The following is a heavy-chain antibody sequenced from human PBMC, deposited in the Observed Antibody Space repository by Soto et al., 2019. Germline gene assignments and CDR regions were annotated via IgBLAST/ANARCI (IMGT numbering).Heavy chain of an antibody. CDR2: VYYSGIT. V-gene: IGHV4-31*03. CDR1: GDSNSSGGYY. Sequence: QVQLQESGPGVVKPSQTLSLTCSISGDSNSSGGYYWSWHSQHPGKGLEWLGYVYYSGITYYNPSLKSRVTISVDTSKNLFSLKLSSVSAADTAVYYCAGIYSGSPGGTLRYWGQATLVTVSS. D-gene: IGHD1-26*01. CDR3: AGIYSGSPGGTLRY. J-gene: IGHJ4*02.